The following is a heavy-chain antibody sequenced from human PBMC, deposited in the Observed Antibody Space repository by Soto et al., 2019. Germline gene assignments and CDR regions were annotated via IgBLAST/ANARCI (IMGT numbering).Heavy chain of an antibody. J-gene: IGHJ5*02. CDR2: ISGGGDST. D-gene: IGHD4-17*01. V-gene: IGHV3-23*01. CDR1: GFSFSSYG. CDR3: ARGQDDYGDSDVWFDP. Sequence: EEQLLESGGGLVQPGGSLRLSCAASGFSFSSYGMSWVRQAPGKGLEWVSGISGGGDSTYYADSVKGRFTISRDKSKNTLYLQMNSLRAEDTAVYYCARGQDDYGDSDVWFDPWGQGTLFSVSS.